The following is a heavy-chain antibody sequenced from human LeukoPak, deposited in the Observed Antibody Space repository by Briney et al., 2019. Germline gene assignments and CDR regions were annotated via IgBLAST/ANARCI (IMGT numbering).Heavy chain of an antibody. Sequence: SVKVSCKASGGTFSSYAISWVRQAPGQGLEWMGGIIPIFGTANYAQKFQGRVTITADESTSTAYMELSSLRSEDTAVYYCARALYSKYNWFDPWGQGTLVTVSS. CDR2: IIPIFGTA. CDR1: GGTFSSYA. J-gene: IGHJ5*02. V-gene: IGHV1-69*13. CDR3: ARALYSKYNWFDP. D-gene: IGHD2-8*01.